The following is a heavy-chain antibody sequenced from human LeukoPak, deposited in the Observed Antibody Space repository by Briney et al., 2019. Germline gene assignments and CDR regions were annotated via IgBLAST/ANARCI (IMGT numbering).Heavy chain of an antibody. D-gene: IGHD3-10*01. CDR2: ISGSGGST. CDR3: AKDRDNYYGSGRYFDY. J-gene: IGHJ4*02. V-gene: IGHV3-23*01. Sequence: GGSLRLSCAASGFTFSSYAMSWVRQAPGKGLEWVSAISGSGGSTYYADSVKGRFTISRDNSKNTLYLQMNSLRAEDTAVYYCAKDRDNYYGSGRYFDYWGQGTLVTVS. CDR1: GFTFSSYA.